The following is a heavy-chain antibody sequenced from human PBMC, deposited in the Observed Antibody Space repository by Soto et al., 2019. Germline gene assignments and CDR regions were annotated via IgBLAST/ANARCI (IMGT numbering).Heavy chain of an antibody. J-gene: IGHJ6*02. CDR1: GGPFSSYA. Sequence: GASVKVSCTASGGPFSSYASSWVRHASEQGLEWMGGIIPIFGTANYEQKLQGRVTITADKSTSTAYMELSSLRSEDTAVYYCARDWVYYYDSSGYRFMDVWGQGTTVTVSS. CDR3: ARDWVYYYDSSGYRFMDV. V-gene: IGHV1-69*06. D-gene: IGHD3-22*01. CDR2: IIPIFGTA.